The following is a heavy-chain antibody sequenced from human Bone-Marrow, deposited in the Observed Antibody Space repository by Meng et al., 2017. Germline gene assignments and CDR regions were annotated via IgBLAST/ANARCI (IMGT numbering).Heavy chain of an antibody. CDR3: ARHMEMSTIINLFDF. D-gene: IGHD5-24*01. CDR2: IYYSGST. Sequence: QLQLQESGPGLVKPSETLSLTCTVPGDSRSSSSYYWGWIRQPPGKGLGWIGSIYYSGSTYYNPSLKSRITISVDTSKNQFSLKLSSVTAADTAVYYCARHMEMSTIINLFDFWGQGALVTVSS. V-gene: IGHV4-39*01. CDR1: GDSRSSSSYY. J-gene: IGHJ4*02.